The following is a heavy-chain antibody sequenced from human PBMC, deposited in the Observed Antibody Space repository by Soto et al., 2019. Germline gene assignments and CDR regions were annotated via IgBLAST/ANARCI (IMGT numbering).Heavy chain of an antibody. CDR2: IYHSGST. Sequence: SETLSLTCAVSGGSISSGGYSWSWIRQPPGKGLEWIGYIYHSGSTYYNPSLKSRVTISVDRSKNQFSLKLSSVTAADTAVYYCARRVGATRGSYYIDYWGQGTLVTVSS. D-gene: IGHD1-26*01. J-gene: IGHJ4*02. CDR3: ARRVGATRGSYYIDY. V-gene: IGHV4-30-2*01. CDR1: GGSISSGGYS.